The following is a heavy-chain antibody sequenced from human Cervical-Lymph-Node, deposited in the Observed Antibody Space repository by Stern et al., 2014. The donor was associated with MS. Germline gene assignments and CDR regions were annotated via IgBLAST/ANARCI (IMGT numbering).Heavy chain of an antibody. J-gene: IGHJ5*02. D-gene: IGHD2/OR15-2a*01. CDR1: GYTFTSYG. V-gene: IGHV1-18*01. Sequence: VQLVQSGAEVKKLGASVKVSCKASGYTFTSYGITWVRQAPGQGLEWMGWIAAYNGDTNSAQKCQGRVTMTIEEATATGYMELRSLTSDDTAVYYCARVANRPPSPYWFVPWGQGTLVIVSS. CDR3: ARVANRPPSPYWFVP. CDR2: IAAYNGDT.